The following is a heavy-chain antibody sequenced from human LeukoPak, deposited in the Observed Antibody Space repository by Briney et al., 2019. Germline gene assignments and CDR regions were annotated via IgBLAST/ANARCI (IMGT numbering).Heavy chain of an antibody. CDR3: AKHMAIRPTMIVAPPDY. V-gene: IGHV3-43*01. CDR1: GFTFDDYT. D-gene: IGHD3-22*01. CDR2: ISWDGHST. Sequence: GGSLRLSCAASGFTFDDYTMHWVRQAPGKGLEWVSLISWDGHSTYYADSVKGRFTISRDNSKNSLSLQMNSLRTEDTALYYCAKHMAIRPTMIVAPPDYWGQGTLVTVSS. J-gene: IGHJ4*02.